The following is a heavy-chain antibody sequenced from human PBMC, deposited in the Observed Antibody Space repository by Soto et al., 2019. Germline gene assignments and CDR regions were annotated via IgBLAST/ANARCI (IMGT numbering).Heavy chain of an antibody. Sequence: GGSLRLSCAASGCTFRSDAVSWVRQTPGKGLEWVSGISGSGYSTYYADSVKGRFTISRDNSKNTLYLQMNSLRAEDTAIYYCVKDSPAYSYGPGDYWGQGTLVPGSS. CDR3: VKDSPAYSYGPGDY. J-gene: IGHJ4*02. CDR1: GCTFRSDA. D-gene: IGHD5-18*01. CDR2: ISGSGYST. V-gene: IGHV3-23*01.